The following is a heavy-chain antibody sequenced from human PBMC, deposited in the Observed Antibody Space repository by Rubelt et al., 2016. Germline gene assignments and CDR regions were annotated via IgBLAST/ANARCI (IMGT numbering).Heavy chain of an antibody. Sequence: HVVESGGGLVQPGGFLRLSCEASGFTFSTYWMQWVRHAPGKGLLCVSRLSGAGSNSSIAYSVKGRFIISRDNAKNTLYLQMNSLRAEDTAVYHCASTGYSTSWGQGTLVTVSS. CDR1: GFTFSTYW. D-gene: IGHD2-2*01. V-gene: IGHV3-74*01. CDR2: LSGAGSNS. CDR3: ASTGYSTS. J-gene: IGHJ4*02.